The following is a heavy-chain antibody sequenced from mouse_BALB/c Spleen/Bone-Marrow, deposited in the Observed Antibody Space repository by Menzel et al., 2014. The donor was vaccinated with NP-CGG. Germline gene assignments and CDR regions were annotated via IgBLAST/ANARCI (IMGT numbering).Heavy chain of an antibody. CDR3: ARSPMITESYAMDY. J-gene: IGHJ4*01. Sequence: DLVKPGASVKLSCKASGYTFXSYWINWIKQRPGQGLEWIGRIAPGSGNTYYNEMSKGKATLTVDTSSSTAYIRLSSLSSEDSPVYFCARSPMITESYAMDYWGQGTSVTVSS. CDR1: GYTFXSYW. CDR2: IAPGSGNT. V-gene: IGHV1S41*01. D-gene: IGHD2-4*01.